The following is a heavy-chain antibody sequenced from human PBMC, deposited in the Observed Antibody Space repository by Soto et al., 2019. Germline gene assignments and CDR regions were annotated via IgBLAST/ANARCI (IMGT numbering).Heavy chain of an antibody. Sequence: LSLTCSVSGGSMRSYYWNWLRQPAGKGLEWIGRIYSRGDTNYNPSVKSRVTMSVDTSKNEFSLRLNSVTAADTAVYYCAGIGEDVYYGMDVWGQGTTVTVSS. V-gene: IGHV4-4*07. CDR3: AGIGEDVYYGMDV. CDR2: IYSRGDT. J-gene: IGHJ6*02. CDR1: GGSMRSYY. D-gene: IGHD2-21*01.